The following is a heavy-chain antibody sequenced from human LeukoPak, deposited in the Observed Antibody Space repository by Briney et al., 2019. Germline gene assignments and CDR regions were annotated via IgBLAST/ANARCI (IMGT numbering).Heavy chain of an antibody. D-gene: IGHD3-3*01. J-gene: IGHJ4*02. CDR1: GGSISSYY. Sequence: SETLSLTCTVSGGSISSYYWSWIRQPAGKGLEWIGRIHTSGSTNYNPSLKSRVTMSGDTSKNLFSLKLSSVTVADTAVYYCARRTYDLWSGYYHALKPFDYWGQGTLVTVSS. CDR2: IHTSGST. CDR3: ARRTYDLWSGYYHALKPFDY. V-gene: IGHV4-4*07.